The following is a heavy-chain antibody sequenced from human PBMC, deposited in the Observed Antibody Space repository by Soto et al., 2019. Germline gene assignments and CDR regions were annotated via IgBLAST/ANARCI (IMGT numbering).Heavy chain of an antibody. Sequence: EVQLVETGGGLIQPGGSLRLSCAASGFTVSSNYMSWVRQAPGKGLEWVSVIYSGGSTYYADSVKGRFTISRDNSKNTLYLQMNSLRAEDTVVYYCARDWGSSWYNYYGMDVWGQGTTVTVSS. CDR3: ARDWGSSWYNYYGMDV. CDR1: GFTVSSNY. D-gene: IGHD6-13*01. J-gene: IGHJ6*02. CDR2: IYSGGST. V-gene: IGHV3-53*02.